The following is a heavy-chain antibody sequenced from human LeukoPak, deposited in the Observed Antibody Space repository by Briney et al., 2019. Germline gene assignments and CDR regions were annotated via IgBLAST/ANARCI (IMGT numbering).Heavy chain of an antibody. J-gene: IGHJ3*02. Sequence: SETLSLTCTVSGGSISRYYWSWLRQPPGKGLEWIGYIYYSGSTNYNPSLKSRVTISVDTSKNQFSLKLSSVTAADTAVYYCTRGAWELLGAFDIWGQGTMVTVSS. CDR3: TRGAWELLGAFDI. CDR1: GGSISRYY. D-gene: IGHD1-26*01. V-gene: IGHV4-59*01. CDR2: IYYSGST.